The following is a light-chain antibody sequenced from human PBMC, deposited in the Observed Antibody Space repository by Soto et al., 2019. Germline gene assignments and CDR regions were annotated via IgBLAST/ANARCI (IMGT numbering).Light chain of an antibody. V-gene: IGKV3-15*01. CDR3: QQFDNWPWT. CDR2: YTS. J-gene: IGKJ1*01. CDR1: QSVSSD. Sequence: EIVMTQSPATLSVSPGESATLSRRASQSVSSDLAWYQQKPGQAPRLLIYYTSTRATGFPARFSGTGSGTDFTLTISSLQSEDFAVYYCQQFDNWPWTFSQGTKVDIK.